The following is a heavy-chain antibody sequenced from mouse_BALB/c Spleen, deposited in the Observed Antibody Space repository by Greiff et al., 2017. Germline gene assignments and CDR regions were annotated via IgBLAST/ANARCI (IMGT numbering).Heavy chain of an antibody. Sequence: EVQLQESGTVLARPGASVKMSCKASGYTFTSYWMHWVKQRPGQGLEWIGAIYPGNSDTSYNQKFKGKAKLTAVTSTSTAYMELSSLTNEDSAVYYCTYWDLYYYAMDYWGQGTSVTVSS. CDR2: IYPGNSDT. CDR3: TYWDLYYYAMDY. D-gene: IGHD4-1*01. V-gene: IGHV1-5*01. CDR1: GYTFTSYW. J-gene: IGHJ4*01.